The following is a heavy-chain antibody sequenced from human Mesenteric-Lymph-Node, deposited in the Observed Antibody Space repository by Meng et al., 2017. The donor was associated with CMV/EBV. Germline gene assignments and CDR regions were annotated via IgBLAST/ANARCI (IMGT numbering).Heavy chain of an antibody. Sequence: GESLKISCAASGFTFSSYSMNWVRQAPGKGLEWVSSISSSSSYIYYADSVKGRFTISRDNAKNSLYLQMNSLRAEDTAVYYCALFVKENWNRYFDYWGQGTLVTVSS. D-gene: IGHD1-1*01. J-gene: IGHJ4*02. CDR3: ALFVKENWNRYFDY. CDR2: ISSSSSYI. V-gene: IGHV3-21*01. CDR1: GFTFSSYS.